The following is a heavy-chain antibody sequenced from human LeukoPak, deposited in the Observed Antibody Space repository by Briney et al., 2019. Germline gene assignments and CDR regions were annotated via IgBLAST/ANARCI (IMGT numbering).Heavy chain of an antibody. J-gene: IGHJ4*02. V-gene: IGHV4-59*12. Sequence: SETLSLTCTVSGDSISNYYWSWIRQPPWKGLEWIGYFSSSGSTNYNPSLESRVTISVDTSKNQFSLKLSSATAADTAVYYCARPDSSGWYGYFDYWGQGTLVTVSS. CDR2: FSSSGST. D-gene: IGHD6-19*01. CDR1: GDSISNYY. CDR3: ARPDSSGWYGYFDY.